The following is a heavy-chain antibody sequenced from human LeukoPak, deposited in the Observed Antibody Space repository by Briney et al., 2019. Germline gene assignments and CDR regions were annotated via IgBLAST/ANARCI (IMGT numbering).Heavy chain of an antibody. J-gene: IGHJ4*02. V-gene: IGHV1-46*01. D-gene: IGHD5-24*01. CDR2: INPSGGST. Sequence: ASVKVSCKASGYTFTGYYMHWVRQAPGQGLEWMGIINPSGGSTSYAQKFQGRVTITADKSTSTAYMELSSLRSEDTAVYYCARVGGYNSYWGRGTLVTVSS. CDR3: ARVGGYNSY. CDR1: GYTFTGYY.